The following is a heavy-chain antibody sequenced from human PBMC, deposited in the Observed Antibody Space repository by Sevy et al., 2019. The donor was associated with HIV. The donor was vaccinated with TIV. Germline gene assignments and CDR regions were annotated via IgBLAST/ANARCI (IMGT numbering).Heavy chain of an antibody. CDR3: ARRLSSAWYFDF. Sequence: GGSLRLSCAASGFSVSRNHINWVRQAPGKGQEWISVIYSDGTTQYADSVKGRVTISRDTSNNTVYLQGSSLRADDTAVYYCARRLSSAWYFDFWGQGTLVTVSS. CDR2: IYSDGTT. CDR1: GFSVSRNH. D-gene: IGHD6-19*01. J-gene: IGHJ4*02. V-gene: IGHV3-53*01.